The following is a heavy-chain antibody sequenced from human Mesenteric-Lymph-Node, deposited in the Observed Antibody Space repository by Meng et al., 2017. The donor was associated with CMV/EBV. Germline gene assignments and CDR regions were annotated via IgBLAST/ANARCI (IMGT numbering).Heavy chain of an antibody. J-gene: IGHJ4*02. CDR1: GFAFSTYV. CDR2: IRSDGNNK. CDR3: AKYKYDSTTGRIFDY. V-gene: IGHV3-30*02. Sequence: GGSLRLSCAASGFAFSTYVMHWVRQAPGKGLEWVAFIRSDGNNKYYADSVRGRFTISRDDSKDTLYLQMHSLRGEDTAMYYCAKYKYDSTTGRIFDYWGQGTLVTVSS. D-gene: IGHD3-22*01.